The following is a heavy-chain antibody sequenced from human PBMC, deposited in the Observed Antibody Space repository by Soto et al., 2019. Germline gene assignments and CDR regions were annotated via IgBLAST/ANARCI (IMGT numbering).Heavy chain of an antibody. Sequence: QVQLVQSGAEVKKPGASVKVSCKASGYTFTGYYMHWVRQAPGQGLEWMGWINPNSGGTNYAQKFQGWVTMTRDTSISTAYMELSRLRSDDTAVYYCARDLGIKGPNPQYYYYGMDVWGQGTTVTVSS. CDR1: GYTFTGYY. D-gene: IGHD7-27*01. CDR2: INPNSGGT. J-gene: IGHJ6*02. V-gene: IGHV1-2*04. CDR3: ARDLGIKGPNPQYYYYGMDV.